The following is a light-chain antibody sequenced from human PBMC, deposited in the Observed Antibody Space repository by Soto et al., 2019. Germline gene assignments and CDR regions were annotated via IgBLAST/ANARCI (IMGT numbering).Light chain of an antibody. V-gene: IGKV1-8*01. CDR3: QQYYSYPLT. CDR2: AAS. Sequence: ANRMTQSPSSFSASTGDRVTITCRASQGISSYLAWYQQKPGKAPKLLIYAASTLQSGVPSRFSGSGSGTDFTLTISCLQSEDFATYYCQQYYSYPLTFGGGTKVEIK. CDR1: QGISSY. J-gene: IGKJ4*01.